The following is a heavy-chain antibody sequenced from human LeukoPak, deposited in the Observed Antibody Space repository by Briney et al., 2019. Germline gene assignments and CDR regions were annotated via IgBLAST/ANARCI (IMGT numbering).Heavy chain of an antibody. Sequence: SSETLSLTCTVSGGSISSYYWSWIRQPAGKGLEWIGRIYTSVSTNYNPSLKSRVTMSVDTSKNQFSLKLSSVTAADTAVYYCARDDYDILTGYYIWYFDLWGRGTLVTVSS. V-gene: IGHV4-4*07. CDR3: ARDDYDILTGYYIWYFDL. D-gene: IGHD3-9*01. CDR1: GGSISSYY. J-gene: IGHJ2*01. CDR2: IYTSVST.